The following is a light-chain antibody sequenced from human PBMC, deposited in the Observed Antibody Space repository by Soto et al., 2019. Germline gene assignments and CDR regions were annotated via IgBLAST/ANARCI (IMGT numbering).Light chain of an antibody. V-gene: IGKV3D-7*01. CDR3: QHDYNLLT. Sequence: PGERVPLSCMASQTVSSSSLTWCQQKPGQAPVLLNYGASTRATAIPARFSGSGSRTDFTLTVSSLQPEDFAVYYCQHDYNLLTFGGGTKVDIK. J-gene: IGKJ4*01. CDR2: GAS. CDR1: QTVSSSS.